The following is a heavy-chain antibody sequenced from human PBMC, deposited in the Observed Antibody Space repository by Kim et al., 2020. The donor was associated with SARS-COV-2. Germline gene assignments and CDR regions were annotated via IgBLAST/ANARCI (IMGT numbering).Heavy chain of an antibody. D-gene: IGHD2-2*01. CDR1: GGSISSYY. V-gene: IGHV4-59*13. J-gene: IGHJ4*01. CDR3: ARGYCSSTSCYAGPFDY. CDR2: IYYRGST. Sequence: SETLSLTCTVSGGSISSYYWSWIRQPPGKGLEWIGYIYYRGSTNYNPSLKSRVTISVDTSKNQFSLKLSSVTAADTAVYYCARGYCSSTSCYAGPFDYWG.